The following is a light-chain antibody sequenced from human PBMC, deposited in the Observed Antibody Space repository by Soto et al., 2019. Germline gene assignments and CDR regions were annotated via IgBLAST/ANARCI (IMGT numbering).Light chain of an antibody. Sequence: DIVLTQSPATLSLSPGERATLSCRASQSISAYLAWYQHKPGQPPRLLIFDASVRAAGVPARFSGSGSGTDFTLSISSLEPEDFAVYYYQQRTSWPPETFGQGTRVELK. J-gene: IGKJ1*01. V-gene: IGKV3-11*01. CDR2: DAS. CDR3: QQRTSWPPET. CDR1: QSISAY.